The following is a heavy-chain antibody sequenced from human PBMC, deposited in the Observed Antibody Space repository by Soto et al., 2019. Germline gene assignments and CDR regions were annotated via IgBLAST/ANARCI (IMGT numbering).Heavy chain of an antibody. V-gene: IGHV4-39*01. D-gene: IGHD6-19*01. J-gene: IGHJ6*02. CDR1: GGSICSSSYY. CDR2: IYYSGST. CDR3: ARQGRSPGIAVAGVGYYYYYGMDV. Sequence: SETLSLTCTVSGGSICSSSYYWGWIRQPPGKGLEWIGSIYYSGSTYYNPSLKSRVTISVDTSKNQFSLKLSSVTAADTVVYYCARQGRSPGIAVAGVGYYYYYGMDVWGQGTTVTVSS.